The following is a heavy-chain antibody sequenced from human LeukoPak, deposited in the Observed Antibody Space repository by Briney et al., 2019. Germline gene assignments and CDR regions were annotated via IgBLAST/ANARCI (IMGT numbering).Heavy chain of an antibody. CDR1: GFTFSSYG. D-gene: IGHD3-3*01. CDR2: IRYDGSNK. V-gene: IGHV3-30*02. Sequence: GGSLRLSCAASGFTFSSYGMHWVRQAPGKGLEWVAFIRYDGSNKYYADSVKGRFTISRDNSKNTLYLQMNSLRAEDTAVYYCARGGKRHQAYYDFWSAPGFTDYWGQGTLVTVSS. J-gene: IGHJ4*02. CDR3: ARGGKRHQAYYDFWSAPGFTDY.